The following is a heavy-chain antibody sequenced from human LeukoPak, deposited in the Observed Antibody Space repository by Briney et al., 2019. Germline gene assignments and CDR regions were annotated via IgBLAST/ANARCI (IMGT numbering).Heavy chain of an antibody. CDR2: IIPILGIA. CDR3: ARDPAMVRGVISDY. D-gene: IGHD3-10*01. Sequence: SVKVSCKASGGTFSSYAISWVRQAPGQGLEWMGRIIPILGIANYAQKFQGRVTITADKSTSTAYMELSSLRSEDTAVYYCARDPAMVRGVISDYWGQGTLVTVSS. V-gene: IGHV1-69*04. CDR1: GGTFSSYA. J-gene: IGHJ4*02.